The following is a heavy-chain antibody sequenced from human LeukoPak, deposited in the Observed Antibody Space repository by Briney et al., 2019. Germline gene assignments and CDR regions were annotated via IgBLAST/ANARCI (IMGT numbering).Heavy chain of an antibody. CDR2: IYTSGST. D-gene: IGHD2-15*01. V-gene: IGHV4-61*02. CDR1: GGSISSGSSY. CDR3: ARAIKDIVVVVAAYYFDY. J-gene: IGHJ4*02. Sequence: SETLSLTCTVSGGSISSGSSYWSWIRQPAGKGLECIGRIYTSGSTNYNPSLKSRVTISVDTSKNQFSLKLSSVTAADTAVYYCARAIKDIVVVVAAYYFDYWGQGTLVTVSS.